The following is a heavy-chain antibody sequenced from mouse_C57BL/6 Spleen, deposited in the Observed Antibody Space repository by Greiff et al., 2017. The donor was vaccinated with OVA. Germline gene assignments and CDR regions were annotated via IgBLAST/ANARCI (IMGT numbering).Heavy chain of an antibody. CDR2: IYPRSGNT. V-gene: IGHV1-81*01. CDR1: GYTFTSYG. J-gene: IGHJ2*01. Sequence: VKLQESGAELARPGASVKLSCKASGYTFTSYGISWVKQRTGQGLEWIGEIYPRSGNTYYNEKFKGKATLTADKSSSTAYMELRSLTSEDSAVYFCARPLTGTVDYWGQGTTLTVSS. CDR3: ARPLTGTVDY. D-gene: IGHD4-1*01.